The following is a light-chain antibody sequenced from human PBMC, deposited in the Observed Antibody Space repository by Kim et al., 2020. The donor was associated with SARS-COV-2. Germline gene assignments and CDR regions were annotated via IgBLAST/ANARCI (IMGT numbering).Light chain of an antibody. CDR2: GKN. CDR1: SRRSYY. Sequence: VALGRTVRITCQGDSRRSYYATWYQQKPGQAPILVIYGKNNRPSGIPDRFSGSSSGNTASLTITGTQAGDEADYYCNSRDSNDNVVFGGGTQLTVL. V-gene: IGLV3-19*01. CDR3: NSRDSNDNVV. J-gene: IGLJ2*01.